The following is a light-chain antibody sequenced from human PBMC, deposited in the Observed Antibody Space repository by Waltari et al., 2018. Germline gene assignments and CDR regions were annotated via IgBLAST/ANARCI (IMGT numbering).Light chain of an antibody. CDR2: NAS. CDR1: QGISSY. CDR3: QQYYTYPRT. J-gene: IGKJ1*01. V-gene: IGKV1-8*01. Sequence: AIRMTQSPSSFSASTGDRVTITCRASQGISSYLAWYQQKPGRVPKLLMSNASTLHGGGPSRFTGSGSGTDFTLTINCLQSDDFATYYCQQYYTYPRTFGQGTKVEIK.